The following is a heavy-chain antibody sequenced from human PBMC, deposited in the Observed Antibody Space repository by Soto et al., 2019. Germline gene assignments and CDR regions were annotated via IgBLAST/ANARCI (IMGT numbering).Heavy chain of an antibody. V-gene: IGHV3-23*01. CDR2: ISAHDGGT. CDR1: GFSFSTYA. CDR3: AKDPCSSWYCKYFEY. D-gene: IGHD6-13*01. J-gene: IGHJ4*02. Sequence: EVQLLESGGGLVQPGESLRLSCAGSGFSFSTYAMNWVRQSPGTGLEWVSGISAHDGGTYYADSVRGRFTISRDNSKNTVYLQMNSLRAEDTAVYYCAKDPCSSWYCKYFEYWGQGTLVTVSS.